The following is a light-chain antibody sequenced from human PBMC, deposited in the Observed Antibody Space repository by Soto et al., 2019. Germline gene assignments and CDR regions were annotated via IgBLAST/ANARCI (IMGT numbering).Light chain of an antibody. CDR1: RSISNW. CDR3: LQYDSYSWA. CDR2: DAS. Sequence: DTQMTQSPSALSASVGDRVTINCRASRSISNWLAWYQQKPGKAPKLLIFDASSLQSGVPSRFSGSGSGTEFTLTISSLQPDDFATYYCLQYDSYSWAFGQGTKVDIK. J-gene: IGKJ1*01. V-gene: IGKV1-5*01.